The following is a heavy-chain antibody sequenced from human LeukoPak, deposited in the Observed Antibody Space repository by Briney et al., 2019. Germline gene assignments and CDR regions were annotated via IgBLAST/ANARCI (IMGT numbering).Heavy chain of an antibody. V-gene: IGHV3-23*01. J-gene: IGHJ4*02. CDR3: AKGGSGYGSGSDFDY. CDR1: GFSFMGFA. Sequence: GGSLRLSCVASGFSFMGFAMSWVRQAPGLGLEWVSDISGSGASPFYADSVRGRFTISRDNSENTVYLQMNSLRVEDTAVYYCAKGGSGYGSGSDFDYWGQGTLVTVSS. D-gene: IGHD3-10*01. CDR2: ISGSGASP.